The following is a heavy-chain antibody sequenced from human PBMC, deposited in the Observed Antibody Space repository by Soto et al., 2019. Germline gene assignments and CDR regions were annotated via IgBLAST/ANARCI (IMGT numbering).Heavy chain of an antibody. CDR3: ARLASGWQYYYFDF. CDR1: GGSFSPYF. V-gene: IGHV4-34*01. D-gene: IGHD6-19*01. Sequence: SETLSLTCAVDGGSFSPYFWSWIRQTPGKGLEWIGEINHSGSTNYNPSLTRRATLSVDTSKNQVSLKLTSVTAADTAVYYCARLASGWQYYYFDFWGRGTPVTVSS. J-gene: IGHJ2*01. CDR2: INHSGST.